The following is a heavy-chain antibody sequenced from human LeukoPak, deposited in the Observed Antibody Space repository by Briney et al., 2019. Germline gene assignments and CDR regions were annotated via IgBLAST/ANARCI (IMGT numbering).Heavy chain of an antibody. Sequence: GGSLRLSCAASGFTFRTYGMNWVRQAPGEGLEWGTAVTDTGDGTYYADSVKGRFTISRDNSKNTVYLQMHSLRVEDTAVYYCTKRVPYSSSSVYFDYWGQGTLVTVSS. J-gene: IGHJ4*02. D-gene: IGHD6-6*01. CDR1: GFTFRTYG. CDR3: TKRVPYSSSSVYFDY. CDR2: VTDTGDGT. V-gene: IGHV3-23*01.